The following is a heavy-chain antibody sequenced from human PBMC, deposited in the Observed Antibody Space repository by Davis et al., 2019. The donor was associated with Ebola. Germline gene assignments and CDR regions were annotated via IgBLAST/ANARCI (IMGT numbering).Heavy chain of an antibody. J-gene: IGHJ4*02. CDR2: IDWDDDK. CDR3: ARMGPYYDFWSGYSHTHSYFDY. D-gene: IGHD3-3*01. V-gene: IGHV2-70*01. Sequence: SGPTLVKPTQTLTLTCTFSGFSLSTSGMCVSWIRQPPGKALEWLALIDWDDDKYYSTSLKTRLTISKDTSKNQVVLTMTNMDPVDTATYYCARMGPYYDFWSGYSHTHSYFDYWGQGTLVTVSS. CDR1: GFSLSTSGMC.